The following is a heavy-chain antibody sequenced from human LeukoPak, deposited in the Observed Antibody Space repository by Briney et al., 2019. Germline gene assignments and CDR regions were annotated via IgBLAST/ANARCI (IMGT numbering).Heavy chain of an antibody. CDR1: GFTFSNYW. CDR2: INQDGSET. CDR3: AREGPYGDYLNY. Sequence: GGSLRLSCAASGFTFSNYWMSWVRQAPGKGLEWVANINQDGSETYYVDSMKGRFTISRDNAKNSLYLQMNSLRAEDTAVYYCAREGPYGDYLNYWGQGALVTVSS. J-gene: IGHJ4*02. D-gene: IGHD4-17*01. V-gene: IGHV3-7*03.